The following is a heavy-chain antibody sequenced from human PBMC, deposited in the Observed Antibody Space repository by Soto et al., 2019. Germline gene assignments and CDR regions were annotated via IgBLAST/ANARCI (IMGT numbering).Heavy chain of an antibody. D-gene: IGHD6-13*01. CDR3: AHSSLYGQQLDRSWFDP. CDR1: GFSLSTSGVG. V-gene: IGHV2-5*01. J-gene: IGHJ5*02. CDR2: IYWNDDK. Sequence: SGPTLVNPTQTLTLTCTFSGFSLSTSGVGVGWIRQPPGKALEWLALIYWNDDKRYSPSLKSRLTITKDTSKNQVVLTMTNMDPVDTATYYCAHSSLYGQQLDRSWFDPWGQGTLVTVSS.